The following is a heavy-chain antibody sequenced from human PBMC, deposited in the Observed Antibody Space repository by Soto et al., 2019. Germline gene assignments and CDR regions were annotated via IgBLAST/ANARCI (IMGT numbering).Heavy chain of an antibody. CDR1: GDSVSSNSAA. J-gene: IGHJ6*03. CDR3: ARDGCTNGVCYNNCYYYYYMDV. V-gene: IGHV6-1*01. D-gene: IGHD2-8*01. Sequence: PSQTLSLTCAISGDSVSSNSAAWNWIRQSPSRGLEWLGRTYYRSKWYNGYAVSVKSRIIINPDPSKNQFPLQLNSVTPEDPAVYYCARDGCTNGVCYNNCYYYYYMDVCGKGTTVTVSS. CDR2: TYYRSKWYN.